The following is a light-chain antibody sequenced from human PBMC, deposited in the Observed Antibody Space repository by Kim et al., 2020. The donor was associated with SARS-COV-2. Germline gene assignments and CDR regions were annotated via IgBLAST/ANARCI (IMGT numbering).Light chain of an antibody. J-gene: IGLJ3*02. CDR2: DVN. CDR1: SSNIGSYNY. V-gene: IGLV2-14*03. CDR3: SSFTTRSTLV. Sequence: GPSLSTSLTGTSSNIGSYNYVAWHQQHPGTAPKLMIYDVNKRPSGISSRFAGSKSGSTASLTISGLQAEDEADYYCSSFTTRSTLVFGGGTQLTVL.